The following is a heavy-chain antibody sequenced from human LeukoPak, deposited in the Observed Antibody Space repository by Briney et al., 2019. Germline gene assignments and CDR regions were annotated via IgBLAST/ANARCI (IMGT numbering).Heavy chain of an antibody. CDR3: ARQGLFEDY. J-gene: IGHJ4*02. CDR2: IYYSGST. D-gene: IGHD3-10*02. V-gene: IGHV4-39*01. CDR1: GGSISSYY. Sequence: SETLSLTCTVSGGSISSYYWSWIRQPPGKGLEWIGSIYYSGSTYYNPSLKSRVTISVDTSKNQFSLKLSSVTAADTAVYYCARQGLFEDYWGQGTLVTVSS.